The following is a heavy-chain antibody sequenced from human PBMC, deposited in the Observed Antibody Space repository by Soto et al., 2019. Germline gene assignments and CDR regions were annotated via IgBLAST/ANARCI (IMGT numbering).Heavy chain of an antibody. V-gene: IGHV1-3*01. D-gene: IGHD3-10*01. CDR1: GYTFTSYA. J-gene: IGHJ6*02. CDR2: INAGNGNT. CDR3: ARFHYGSGSYPSNSGMDV. Sequence: ASVKVSCKASGYTFTSYAMHWVRQAPGQRLEWVGWINAGNGNTKYSQKFQGRVTITRDTSASTAYMELSSLRSEDTAVYYCARFHYGSGSYPSNSGMDVWGQGTTVTVSS.